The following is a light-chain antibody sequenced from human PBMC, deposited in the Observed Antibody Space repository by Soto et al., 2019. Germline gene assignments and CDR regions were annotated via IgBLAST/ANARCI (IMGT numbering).Light chain of an antibody. CDR2: SNN. Sequence: QSVLTQPPSASGTPGQRVTISCSGSSSNIGSNTVNWYQQLPGTAPKLLIYSNNQRPSGVPDRFSGSTSGTSASLAISGLQSEDEADYYGAAWDDSLNGYVVFGGGTKLTVL. CDR3: AAWDDSLNGYVV. CDR1: SSNIGSNT. V-gene: IGLV1-44*01. J-gene: IGLJ2*01.